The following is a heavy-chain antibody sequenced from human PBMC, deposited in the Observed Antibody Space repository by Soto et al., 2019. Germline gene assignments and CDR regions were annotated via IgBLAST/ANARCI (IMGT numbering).Heavy chain of an antibody. CDR2: IYYSGST. CDR3: ARLGYCSSTSCPPWDYFDY. V-gene: IGHV4-39*01. J-gene: IGHJ4*02. Sequence: QLQLQESGPGLVKPSETLSLTCTVSGGSISSSSYYWGWIRQPPGKGLEWIGSIYYSGSTYYNPSLTSRVTISGDTSKNQFSLKLSSVTAADTAVYYCARLGYCSSTSCPPWDYFDYWGQGTLVTVSS. CDR1: GGSISSSSYY. D-gene: IGHD2-2*01.